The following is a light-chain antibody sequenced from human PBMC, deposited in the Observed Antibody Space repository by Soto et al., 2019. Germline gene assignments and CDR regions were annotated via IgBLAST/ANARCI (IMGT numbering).Light chain of an antibody. V-gene: IGLV3-9*01. J-gene: IGLJ1*01. CDR1: NIGSKN. CDR2: RDS. CDR3: QVWDSSTGV. Sequence: SYELTQPLSVSVALGQTARISCGGNNIGSKNVHWYQQKPGQAPVLVIHRDSNRPSGIPERFSGSNSGNTATLTISRAQAGDEADYYCQVWDSSTGVFGTVTKLTVL.